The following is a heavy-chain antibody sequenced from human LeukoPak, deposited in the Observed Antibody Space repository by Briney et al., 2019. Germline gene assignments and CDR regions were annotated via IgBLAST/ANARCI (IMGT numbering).Heavy chain of an antibody. CDR3: ARDMGSSWYPFDY. D-gene: IGHD6-13*01. V-gene: IGHV3-21*01. CDR1: GFTFSSYS. J-gene: IGHJ4*02. CDR2: ISSSSSYI. Sequence: GGSLRLSCAASGFTFSSYSMNWVRQAPGKGLEWVSSISSSSSYIHYADSVKGRFTISRDNAKNSLYLQMNSLRAEDTAVYYCARDMGSSWYPFDYWGQGTLVTVSS.